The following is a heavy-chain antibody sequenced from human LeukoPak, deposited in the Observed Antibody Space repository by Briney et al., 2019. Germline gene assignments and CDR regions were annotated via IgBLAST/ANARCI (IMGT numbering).Heavy chain of an antibody. CDR3: ASRGGGDYGDLRPPFQH. V-gene: IGHV4-4*07. CDR1: GGSISSYY. D-gene: IGHD4-17*01. CDR2: IYTSGST. Sequence: PSETLSLTCTVSGGSISSYYWSWIRQPAGKGLEWIGRIYTSGSTNYNPPLKSRVTISVDTSKNQFSLKLSSVTAADTAVYYCASRGGGDYGDLRPPFQHWGQGTLVTVSS. J-gene: IGHJ1*01.